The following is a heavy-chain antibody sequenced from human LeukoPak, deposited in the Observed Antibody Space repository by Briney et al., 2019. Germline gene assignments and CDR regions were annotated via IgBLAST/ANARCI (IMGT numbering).Heavy chain of an antibody. J-gene: IGHJ5*02. CDR2: INHSGST. V-gene: IGHV4-34*01. Sequence: SETLSLTCAVYGGSFSGYYWSWIRQPPGKGLEWIGEINHSGSTNYNPSLKSRVTISVDTSKNQFSLKLSSVTAADTAVYYCARAIRVVVVYRSLNWFDPWGQGTLVTVSS. CDR1: GGSFSGYY. CDR3: ARAIRVVVVYRSLNWFDP. D-gene: IGHD2-15*01.